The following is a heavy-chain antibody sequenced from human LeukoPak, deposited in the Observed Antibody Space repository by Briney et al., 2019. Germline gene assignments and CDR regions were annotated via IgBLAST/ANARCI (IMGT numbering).Heavy chain of an antibody. CDR1: GFTFSSYG. CDR2: ISGSGGST. V-gene: IGHV3-23*01. Sequence: GGSLRLSCAASGFTFSSYGMSWVRQAPGKGLEWVSAISGSGGSTYYADSVKGRFTISRDNSKNSLYLQMNSLRAEDTALYYRARVTGTRGEDYFDYWGQGTLVTVSS. J-gene: IGHJ4*02. CDR3: ARVTGTRGEDYFDY. D-gene: IGHD1-7*01.